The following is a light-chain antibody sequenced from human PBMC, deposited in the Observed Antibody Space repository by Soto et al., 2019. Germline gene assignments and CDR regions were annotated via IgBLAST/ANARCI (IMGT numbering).Light chain of an antibody. V-gene: IGKV3-15*01. Sequence: IVLTQSPATLSLSAGERATLSCRASQSVNSNLAWYQQKAGQAPRLLIYGTSTRATGIPARFSGSGSGTEFTPTISSLKFEDFEVYYCQQYNNWPRTFGQGTKVDIK. CDR2: GTS. CDR3: QQYNNWPRT. J-gene: IGKJ1*01. CDR1: QSVNSN.